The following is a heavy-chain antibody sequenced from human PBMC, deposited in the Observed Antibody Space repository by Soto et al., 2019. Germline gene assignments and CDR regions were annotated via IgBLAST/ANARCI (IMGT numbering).Heavy chain of an antibody. Sequence: VQVLESGGGLVQPGGLLRRFCAVSGFTFSNYAVGWVRQAPGMGLEWVSSIFGGGGDTYYTDSVKGRFTISRDSSENTVFLQMNSLRAEDTALYYCAKYGSESSPHYLDYWGQGTLVTVSS. CDR3: AKYGSESSPHYLDY. V-gene: IGHV3-23*01. D-gene: IGHD6-25*01. CDR2: IFGGGGDT. J-gene: IGHJ4*02. CDR1: GFTFSNYA.